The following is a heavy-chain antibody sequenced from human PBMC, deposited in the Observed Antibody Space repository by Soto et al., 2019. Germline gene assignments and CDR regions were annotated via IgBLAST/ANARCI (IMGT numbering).Heavy chain of an antibody. J-gene: IGHJ4*02. CDR1: GYTLTSYG. V-gene: IGHV1-18*01. D-gene: IGHD3-3*01. CDR3: ARDNSGDFWSGYSHYYFDY. CDR2: ISAYSGKT. Sequence: GASVKVSCKASGYTLTSYGISWVRQAPGQGLEWMGWISAYSGKTNYAQMLQGRLTMTTDTSTTTAYMELRSLRSDDTAVYYCARDNSGDFWSGYSHYYFDYWCQGTLVTVSS.